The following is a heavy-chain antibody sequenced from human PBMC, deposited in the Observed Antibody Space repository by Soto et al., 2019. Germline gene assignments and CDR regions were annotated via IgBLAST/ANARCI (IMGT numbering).Heavy chain of an antibody. CDR3: ARGRGYSGYDTVEDAFDI. Sequence: QVQLVQSGAEVKKPGASVKVSCKASGYTFTSYDINWVRQATGQGLEWMGWMNPNSGNTGYAQKFQGSVTMTRNTSISTAYMELSSLRSEDTAVYYCARGRGYSGYDTVEDAFDIWGQGTMVTVSS. CDR1: GYTFTSYD. CDR2: MNPNSGNT. D-gene: IGHD5-12*01. J-gene: IGHJ3*02. V-gene: IGHV1-8*01.